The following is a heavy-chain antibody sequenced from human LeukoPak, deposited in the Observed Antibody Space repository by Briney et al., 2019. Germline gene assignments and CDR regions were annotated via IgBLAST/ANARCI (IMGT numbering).Heavy chain of an antibody. Sequence: RSSQTLSLTCAVSGGSISSGGYSWSWIRQPPGKGLEWIGYIYHSGSTYYNPSLKSRVTISVDRSKNQFSLKLSSVTAADTAVYYCARDSRDEAAFDIWGHGTMVTVSS. J-gene: IGHJ3*02. V-gene: IGHV4-30-2*01. CDR1: GGSISSGGYS. CDR3: ARDSRDEAAFDI. CDR2: IYHSGST.